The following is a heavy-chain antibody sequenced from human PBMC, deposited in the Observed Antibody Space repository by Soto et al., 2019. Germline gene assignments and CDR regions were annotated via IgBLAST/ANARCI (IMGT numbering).Heavy chain of an antibody. V-gene: IGHV1-46*01. CDR2: INPSGGST. Sequence: ASVKVSCKASGYTFTSYYMHWVRQAPGQGLEWMGIINPSGGSTSYAQKFQGRVTMTRETSTSTVYMELSSLRSEDTVVFYCAVLGYCSGGSCFDFAYWGQGALVPVSS. D-gene: IGHD2-15*01. CDR3: AVLGYCSGGSCFDFAY. CDR1: GYTFTSYY. J-gene: IGHJ4*02.